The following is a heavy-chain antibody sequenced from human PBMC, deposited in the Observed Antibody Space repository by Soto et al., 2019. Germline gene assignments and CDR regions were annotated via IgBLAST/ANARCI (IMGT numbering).Heavy chain of an antibody. V-gene: IGHV3-15*07. CDR3: TLEVVTPADDAFDI. CDR2: IKSKTDGGTT. D-gene: IGHD2-15*01. J-gene: IGHJ3*02. CDR1: GFTFSNAW. Sequence: EVQLVESGGGLVKPGGSLRLSCAASGFTFSNAWMNWVHQAPGKGLEWVGRIKSKTDGGTTDYAAPVKGRFTISRDDSKNTLYLQMNSLKTEDTAVYYCTLEVVTPADDAFDIWGQGTMVTVSS.